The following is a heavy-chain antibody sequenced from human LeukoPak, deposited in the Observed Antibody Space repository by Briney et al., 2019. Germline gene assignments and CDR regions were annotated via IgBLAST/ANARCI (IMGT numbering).Heavy chain of an antibody. J-gene: IGHJ6*03. CDR3: ARGLRDEERYYKYYYMDV. V-gene: IGHV4-4*09. Sequence: PSETLSLTCTISGGSISGYFGTWIRQASGKGLEWIGYIRTIETKYNPSLQSRVSMSIDTSKNQFSLNLRSVTAADTAVYYCARGLRDEERYYKYYYMDVWGKGTTVTVSS. D-gene: IGHD3-22*01. CDR1: GGSISGYF. CDR2: IRTIET.